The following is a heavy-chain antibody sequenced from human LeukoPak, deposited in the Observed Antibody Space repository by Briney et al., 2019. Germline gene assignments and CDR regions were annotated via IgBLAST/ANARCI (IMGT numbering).Heavy chain of an antibody. CDR3: AKLHDSSGYSHFDY. J-gene: IGHJ4*02. D-gene: IGHD3-22*01. Sequence: ASVKVSCKASGYTFTSYDINRVRQATGQGLEWMGWMHPNSGNTGYAQNFQGRVTMTRNTSISTAYMELSSLRSEDTAVYYCAKLHDSSGYSHFDYWGQGTLVTVSS. CDR1: GYTFTSYD. V-gene: IGHV1-8*01. CDR2: MHPNSGNT.